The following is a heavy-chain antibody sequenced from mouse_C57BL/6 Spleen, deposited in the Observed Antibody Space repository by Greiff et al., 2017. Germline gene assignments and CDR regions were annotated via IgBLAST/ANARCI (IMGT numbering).Heavy chain of an antibody. Sequence: DVQLQESGPGLVKPSQSLSLTCSVTGYSITSGYYWYWIRQFPGNKLEWMGFISYDGSTNYNPSLKNRITFTRDTSYNQFFLKLNSVTPEYTATYYWARDGYYTYSFEYGGQGTPLTVSS. D-gene: IGHD2-3*01. CDR3: ARDGYYTYSFEY. CDR2: ISYDGST. CDR1: GYSITSGYY. J-gene: IGHJ2*01. V-gene: IGHV3-6*01.